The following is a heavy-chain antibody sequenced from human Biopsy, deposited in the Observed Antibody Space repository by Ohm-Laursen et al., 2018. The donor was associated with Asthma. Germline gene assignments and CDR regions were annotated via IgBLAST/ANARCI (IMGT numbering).Heavy chain of an antibody. Sequence: TLSLTCTVSGGSISSGGYYWSWIRQHPGKGLEWIGYIYYSGSTYYNPSLKSRVTISVDTSKNQFSLNLSSVTAADTAVYYCARWGSFGFDYWGQGTLVTVSP. CDR2: IYYSGST. V-gene: IGHV4-31*03. D-gene: IGHD7-27*01. CDR3: ARWGSFGFDY. CDR1: GGSISSGGYY. J-gene: IGHJ4*02.